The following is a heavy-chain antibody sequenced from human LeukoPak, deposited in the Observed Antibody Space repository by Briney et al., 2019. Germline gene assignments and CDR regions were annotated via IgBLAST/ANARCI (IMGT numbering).Heavy chain of an antibody. CDR1: GFNFDDYA. V-gene: IGHV3-9*01. J-gene: IGHJ2*01. CDR2: INWKTGNG. Sequence: QPGRSLRLSCAVSGFNFDDYAMHWVRQAPGRGLEWVSGINWKTGNGINADSVKGRFTISRDNAKNSLYLQMSSLRAEDTALYYCTRRAARWQFDLWGRGTLLTVSS. D-gene: IGHD5-24*01. CDR3: TRRAARWQFDL.